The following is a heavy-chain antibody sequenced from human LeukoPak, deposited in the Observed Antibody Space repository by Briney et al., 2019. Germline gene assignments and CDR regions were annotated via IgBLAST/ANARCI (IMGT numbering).Heavy chain of an antibody. V-gene: IGHV3-48*01. J-gene: IGHJ4*02. CDR1: GFTFSNAW. D-gene: IGHD6-13*01. CDR3: ARDLGYSSSRGGY. CDR2: ISSGSSTI. Sequence: GGSLRLSCAASGFTFSNAWMNWVRQAPGRGLKWVSYISSGSSTIYYADSVKGRFTISRDNAKNSLYLQMNSLRAEDTAVYYCARDLGYSSSRGGYWGQGTLVTVSS.